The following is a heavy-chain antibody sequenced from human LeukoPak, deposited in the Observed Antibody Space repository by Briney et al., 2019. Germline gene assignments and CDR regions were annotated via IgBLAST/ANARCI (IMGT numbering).Heavy chain of an antibody. J-gene: IGHJ4*02. D-gene: IGHD2-15*01. Sequence: PGGSLRLSCAASGFTVSSNYMSWVRQVPGKGLEWVSVIYSDGTISYADSVKGRFTISRDNSKNTLYLQMNSLRAEDTAVYYCAGWRGFDYWGQGTLVTVSS. V-gene: IGHV3-66*01. CDR1: GFTVSSNY. CDR3: AGWRGFDY. CDR2: IYSDGTI.